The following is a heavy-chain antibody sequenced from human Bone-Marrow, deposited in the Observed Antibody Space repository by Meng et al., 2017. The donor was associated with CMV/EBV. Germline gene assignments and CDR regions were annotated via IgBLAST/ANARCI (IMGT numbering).Heavy chain of an antibody. Sequence: ASVKVSCKASGYTFTSYDINWVRQATGQGLEWMGWMNPNSGNTGYAQKFQGRVTMTRNTSISTAYMELSSLRSEDTAVYYCARGRDIVVVPAAKPGLYGMDVWGQGTTVTVSS. D-gene: IGHD2-2*02. CDR2: MNPNSGNT. J-gene: IGHJ6*02. V-gene: IGHV1-8*01. CDR3: ARGRDIVVVPAAKPGLYGMDV. CDR1: GYTFTSYD.